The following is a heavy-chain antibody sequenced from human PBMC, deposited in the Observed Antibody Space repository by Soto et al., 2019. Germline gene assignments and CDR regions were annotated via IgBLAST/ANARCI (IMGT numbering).Heavy chain of an antibody. CDR3: ARDLGYCRSGTCYREWFDP. Sequence: QVQLVQSGAEVKKPGASVKVSCKASGYTFTTLGISWVRQVPGQGLEWMGWVRGDNGHTNYAQSPQGRVTMTTDTSTNTAYMELRSLRSDDTAVYYWARDLGYCRSGTCYREWFDPWGQGTLVTVSS. CDR1: GYTFTTLG. CDR2: VRGDNGHT. D-gene: IGHD2-15*01. V-gene: IGHV1-18*01. J-gene: IGHJ5*02.